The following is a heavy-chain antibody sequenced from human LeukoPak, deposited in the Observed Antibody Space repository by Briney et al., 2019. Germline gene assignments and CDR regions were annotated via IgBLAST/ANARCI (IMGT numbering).Heavy chain of an antibody. CDR3: AIPLEHDYGDYELLDY. Sequence: PGGSLRLSCAASGFTFSSYGMNWVRQAPGKGLEWVSSISSSSSYIYYADSVKGRFTISRDNAKNSLYLQMNSLRAEDTAVYYCAIPLEHDYGDYELLDYWGQGTLVTVSS. CDR2: ISSSSSYI. CDR1: GFTFSSYG. D-gene: IGHD4-17*01. J-gene: IGHJ4*02. V-gene: IGHV3-21*01.